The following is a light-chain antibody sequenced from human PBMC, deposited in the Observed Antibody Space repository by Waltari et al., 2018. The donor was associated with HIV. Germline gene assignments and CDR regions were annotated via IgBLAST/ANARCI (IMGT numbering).Light chain of an antibody. CDR3: TSYGDNFWVL. J-gene: IGLJ2*01. Sequence: QSALTQPPSASGSPGQSVTISCTGTSNDVGAYDYVSWYQQHPGRAPKLLIYEVAKRPSGVPQRLSGSMSGNTSSLTVSGLQAEDDGQYFCTSYGDNFWVLFGGGTNLAVL. CDR1: SNDVGAYDY. V-gene: IGLV2-8*01. CDR2: EVA.